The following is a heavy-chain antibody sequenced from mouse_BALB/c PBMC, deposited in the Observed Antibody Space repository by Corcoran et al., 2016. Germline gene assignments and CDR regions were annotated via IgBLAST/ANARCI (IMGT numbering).Heavy chain of an antibody. V-gene: IGHV1-84*02. CDR3: ARAWCYDVHAWFAY. Sequence: QIQLQQSGPELVKPGASVKISCKASGYTFTDYYINWVKQKPGQGLEWIGWIYPGSGNTKYNEKVKGKATLTVDTTSSTAYMQLSSLTSEDTAVYFFARAWCYDVHAWFAYWGQGTLVTVSA. CDR2: IYPGSGNT. J-gene: IGHJ3*01. CDR1: GYTFTDYY. D-gene: IGHD2-12*01.